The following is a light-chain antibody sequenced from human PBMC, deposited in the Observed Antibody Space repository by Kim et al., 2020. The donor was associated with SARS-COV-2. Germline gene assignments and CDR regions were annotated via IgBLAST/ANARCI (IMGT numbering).Light chain of an antibody. V-gene: IGKV1-39*01. CDR3: QQSYSTSWT. J-gene: IGKJ1*01. Sequence: DIQMTQSPSSLSASVGDRVTITCRASQSISSYLNWYQQKPGKAPKLLIYAASSLQGGVPSRFSGSGSGTDFTLTISSLQPEDFATYYCQQSYSTSWTFGQGTKVE. CDR2: AAS. CDR1: QSISSY.